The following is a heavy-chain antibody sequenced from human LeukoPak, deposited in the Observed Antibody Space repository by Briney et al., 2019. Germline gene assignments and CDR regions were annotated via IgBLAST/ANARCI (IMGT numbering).Heavy chain of an antibody. D-gene: IGHD4-17*01. J-gene: IGHJ4*02. CDR2: ITSSSSRT. CDR3: AKHGDYAFDF. CDR1: GFIFSTYN. V-gene: IGHV3-21*04. Sequence: GGSLRLSCAASGFIFSTYNMNWVRQAPGKALEWVSSITSSSSRTFYADSVKGRYTISRDNAKNSLYLQVNSLRAEDTAVYYCAKHGDYAFDFWGQGTLVTVST.